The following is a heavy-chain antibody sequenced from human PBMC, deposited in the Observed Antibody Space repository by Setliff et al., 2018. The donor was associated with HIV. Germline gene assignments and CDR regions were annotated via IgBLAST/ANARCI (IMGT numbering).Heavy chain of an antibody. V-gene: IGHV5-51*01. J-gene: IGHJ5*02. CDR3: ARAPNSPYYSNFWYADH. Sequence: PGESLKISCKTSGYSFNTYWIGLVRQMPGKGLEWMAIFYPGDSDTRYSPSFQSQVTVSADKSIGTAYLQWDSLKASDTALYFCARAPNSPYYSNFWYADHWGQGTLVTVSS. D-gene: IGHD3-22*01. CDR1: GYSFNTYW. CDR2: FYPGDSDT.